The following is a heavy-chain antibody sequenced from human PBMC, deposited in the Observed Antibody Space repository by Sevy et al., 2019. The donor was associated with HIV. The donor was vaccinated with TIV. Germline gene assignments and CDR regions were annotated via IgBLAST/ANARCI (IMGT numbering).Heavy chain of an antibody. D-gene: IGHD3-16*01. V-gene: IGHV3-15*01. J-gene: IGHJ2*01. CDR3: TTDRGRTSSMYFDL. CDR1: GFTFSRAW. CDR2: IKGNSNGGTI. Sequence: GGSLRLSCAASGFTFSRAWMSWVRQAPGKGLEWVGRIKGNSNGGTIDYAAPVKSRFSISRDDSENTVYLQMNSLNTEDTATYYCTTDRGRTSSMYFDLWGRGTLVTVSS.